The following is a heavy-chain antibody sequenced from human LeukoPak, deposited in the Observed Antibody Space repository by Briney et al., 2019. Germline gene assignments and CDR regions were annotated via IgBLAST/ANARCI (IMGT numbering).Heavy chain of an antibody. J-gene: IGHJ6*03. CDR3: ARDPYSGSYGDYYYYYMDV. V-gene: IGHV3-30*02. D-gene: IGHD1-26*01. CDR1: GFTFSSYD. CDR2: IRYDGNNK. Sequence: GGSLRLSCAASGFTFSSYDMHWVRQAPGKGLEWVAFIRYDGNNKNYADSAKGRFTISRDNAKNSLYLQMNSLRPEDTAVYYCARDPYSGSYGDYYYYYMDVWGKGTTVTISS.